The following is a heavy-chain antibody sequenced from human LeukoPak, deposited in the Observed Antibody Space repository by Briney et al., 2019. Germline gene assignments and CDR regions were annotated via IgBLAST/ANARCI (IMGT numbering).Heavy chain of an antibody. V-gene: IGHV4-61*01. J-gene: IGHJ6*02. CDR3: ARTNCSGGSCYYYGMDV. CDR2: IYYSGST. Sequence: SETLSLTCTVSGGSVSSGSYYWSWIRQPPGKGLEWIGYIYYSGSTNYNPSLKSRVTISVDTSKNQFSLKLSSVTAADTAVYYCARTNCSGGSCYYYGMDVWGQGTTVTVSS. D-gene: IGHD2-15*01. CDR1: GGSVSSGSYY.